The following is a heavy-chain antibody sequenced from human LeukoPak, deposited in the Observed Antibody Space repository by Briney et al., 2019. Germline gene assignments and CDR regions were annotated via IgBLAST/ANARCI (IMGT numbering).Heavy chain of an antibody. CDR2: INHSGST. J-gene: IGHJ4*02. CDR1: GGSFSGYY. Sequence: PSETLSLTCAVYGGSFSGYYWSWIRQPPGKGLEWIGEINHSGSTNYNPSLKSRVTISVDTSKNQFSLKLGSVTAADTAVYYCVTYYFDSSGPKKNYWGQGTLVTVSS. CDR3: VTYYFDSSGPKKNY. V-gene: IGHV4-34*01. D-gene: IGHD3-22*01.